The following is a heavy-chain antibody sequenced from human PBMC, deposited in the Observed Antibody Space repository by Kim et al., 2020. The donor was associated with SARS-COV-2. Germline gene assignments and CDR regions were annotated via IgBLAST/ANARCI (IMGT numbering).Heavy chain of an antibody. Sequence: GESLKISCKGSGYSFTSYWIGWVHQMPGKGLEWMGIIYPGYSDTRYSPSFQGQVTISADKSISTAYLQWSSLKASDTAMYYCASMYGSGSYYGTFDYWGQGTPVTVSS. CDR2: IYPGYSDT. J-gene: IGHJ4*02. CDR1: GYSFTSYW. V-gene: IGHV5-51*07. CDR3: ASMYGSGSYYGTFDY. D-gene: IGHD3-10*01.